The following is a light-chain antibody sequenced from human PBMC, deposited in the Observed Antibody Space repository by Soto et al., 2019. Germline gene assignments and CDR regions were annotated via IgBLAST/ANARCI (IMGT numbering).Light chain of an antibody. Sequence: QSVLTQPASVSGSPGQSITISCTGTSSDVGSYNLVSWYQQHPGKAPKLMIYEGSKRPSGVSNRFSGSKSGNTASLTISGLQAEDEADCYCCSYAGRSTYVFGTGTKVTV. CDR1: SSDVGSYNL. V-gene: IGLV2-23*01. CDR2: EGS. J-gene: IGLJ1*01. CDR3: CSYAGRSTYV.